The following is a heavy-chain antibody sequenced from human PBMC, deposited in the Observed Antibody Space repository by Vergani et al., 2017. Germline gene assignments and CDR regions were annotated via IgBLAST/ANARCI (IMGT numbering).Heavy chain of an antibody. CDR3: ARDVLPWDGHYFEY. J-gene: IGHJ4*02. Sequence: EVQLLESGGGLVQPGGSLRLTCAASEFTFSNYAMNWVRQAPGKGLEWVSGISGSGVSAYYTDSVKGRFTISRDNSKKTLYLQLNRVRAEDTAVYYCARDVLPWDGHYFEYWGQGTLVTVSS. D-gene: IGHD1-26*01. V-gene: IGHV3-23*01. CDR2: ISGSGVSA. CDR1: EFTFSNYA.